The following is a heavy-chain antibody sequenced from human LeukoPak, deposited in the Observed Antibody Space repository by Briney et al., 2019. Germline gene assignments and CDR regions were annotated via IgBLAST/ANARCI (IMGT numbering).Heavy chain of an antibody. CDR3: ARQFATASADTRGYFYF. D-gene: IGHD2-2*01. CDR2: ITYDGSA. V-gene: IGHV4-39*01. CDR1: GASISISNDY. J-gene: IGHJ4*02. Sequence: SETLSLTCSVSGASISISNDYWGWIRQAPGKGLEWIGSITYDGSAHYNPSLMSRATILVDTSKNQFSLKLSSVTAADAAMYYCARQFATASADTRGYFYFWGQGTVVTVSS.